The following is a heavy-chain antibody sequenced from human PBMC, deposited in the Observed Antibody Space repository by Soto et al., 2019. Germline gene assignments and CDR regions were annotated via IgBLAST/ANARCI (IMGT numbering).Heavy chain of an antibody. CDR2: MSYDGSNK. V-gene: IGHV3-30*18. J-gene: IGHJ6*02. Sequence: QVQLVESGGGVVQPGRSLRRSCAASGFTFSSYGMHWVRQAPGKGLEWVAVMSYDGSNKYYADSVKGRFTISRDNSKNTLYLQMNSLRAEDTAVYYCAKDDGYYYYGMDVWGQGTTVTVSS. CDR1: GFTFSSYG. CDR3: AKDDGYYYYGMDV.